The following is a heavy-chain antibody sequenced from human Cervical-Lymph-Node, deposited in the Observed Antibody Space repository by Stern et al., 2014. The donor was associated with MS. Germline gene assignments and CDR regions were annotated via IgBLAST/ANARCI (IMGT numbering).Heavy chain of an antibody. J-gene: IGHJ6*02. V-gene: IGHV5-51*01. Sequence: EVQLVQSGAEVKKPGESLTISCKGFGYSFNIYWIAWVRQRPGQGLEWMWIIYPDDSDTGYSPSFQGQVAFSVDKSISTAYLQWSSLKPSDTATYFCARRGMDVWGQGTSVTVSS. CDR2: IYPDDSDT. CDR1: GYSFNIYW. CDR3: ARRGMDV.